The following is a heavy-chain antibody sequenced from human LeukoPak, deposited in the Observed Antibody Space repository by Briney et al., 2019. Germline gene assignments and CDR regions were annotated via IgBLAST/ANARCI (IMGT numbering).Heavy chain of an antibody. CDR1: GGSFNTHY. J-gene: IGHJ5*02. V-gene: IGHV4-59*11. CDR2: IYYSGST. D-gene: IGHD4-11*01. CDR3: ARMVESTVTIAFENWFDP. Sequence: SETLSLTCTVSGGSFNTHYWSWIRQPPGQGLEWIGHIYYSGSTNYNPSLKSRVTISVDTSKNQFSLKLSSVTAADTAVYYCARMVESTVTIAFENWFDPWGQGTLVTVSS.